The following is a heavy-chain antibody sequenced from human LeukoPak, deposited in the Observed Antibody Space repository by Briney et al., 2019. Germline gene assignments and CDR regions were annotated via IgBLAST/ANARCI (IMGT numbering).Heavy chain of an antibody. J-gene: IGHJ4*02. D-gene: IGHD3-10*01. CDR3: ARCRADGEIGGLPDY. V-gene: IGHV3-7*03. Sequence: GGSLRLSCVASGFTFGKYWMSWVRQAPGKGLEWVANIKLDGSEKNYVDSVKGRFTISRDNTKNSLYLQMNSLRAEDTAVYYCARCRADGEIGGLPDYWGQGTLVTVSS. CDR2: IKLDGSEK. CDR1: GFTFGKYW.